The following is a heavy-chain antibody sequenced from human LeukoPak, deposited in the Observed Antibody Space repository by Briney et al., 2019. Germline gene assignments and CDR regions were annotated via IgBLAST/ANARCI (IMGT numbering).Heavy chain of an antibody. V-gene: IGHV3-21*01. D-gene: IGHD6-13*01. CDR2: ISSSSSYI. Sequence: GGSLRLSCAASGFTFSSYSMNWVRQAPGKGLEWVSSISSSSSYIYYADSVEGRFTISRDNAKNSLYLQMNSLRAEDTAVYYCARDRAAAGVPPRRRFDPWGQGTLVTVSS. CDR3: ARDRAAAGVPPRRRFDP. CDR1: GFTFSSYS. J-gene: IGHJ5*02.